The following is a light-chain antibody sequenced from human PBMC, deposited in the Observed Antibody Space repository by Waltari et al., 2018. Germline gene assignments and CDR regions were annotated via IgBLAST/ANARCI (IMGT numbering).Light chain of an antibody. V-gene: IGLV2-14*03. CDR1: SSAIGAYNT. CDR2: DVH. Sequence: QSALTQPASVSGSPGQSITISCTGTSSAIGAYNTVSWDQQHPGKAPKVVIYDVHNRPSGVSNRFSGSMSGNTASLTISGLQTEDEADYYCSSKTTRDTRLFGGGTKLTVL. J-gene: IGLJ3*02. CDR3: SSKTTRDTRL.